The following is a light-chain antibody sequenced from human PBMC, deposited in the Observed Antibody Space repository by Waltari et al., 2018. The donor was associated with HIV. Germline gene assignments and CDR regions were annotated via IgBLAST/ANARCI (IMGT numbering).Light chain of an antibody. CDR2: GAS. V-gene: IGKV3-11*01. CDR1: QRVSSY. J-gene: IGKJ5*01. CDR3: HQRSNWPIT. Sequence: EIVLTQSPATLSLSPGERATPSCRASQRVSSYLAWYQQKPGQAPRLLIYGASSRATGIPARFSGSGSGTDFTLTISSLEPGDFGVYYCHQRSNWPITFGQGTRLEIK.